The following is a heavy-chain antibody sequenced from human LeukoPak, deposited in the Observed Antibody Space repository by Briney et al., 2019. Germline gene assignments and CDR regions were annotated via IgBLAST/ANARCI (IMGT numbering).Heavy chain of an antibody. J-gene: IGHJ4*02. D-gene: IGHD4-11*01. V-gene: IGHV3-30-3*01. CDR1: GFTFSSYA. Sequence: GGSLRLSCAASGFTFSSYAMHWVRQAPGKGLEWVAVISYDGSNKYYADSVKGRFTISRDNSKNTLYLQMNSLRAEDTAVYYCARDPYSDSTHFDYWGQGTLVTVSS. CDR2: ISYDGSNK. CDR3: ARDPYSDSTHFDY.